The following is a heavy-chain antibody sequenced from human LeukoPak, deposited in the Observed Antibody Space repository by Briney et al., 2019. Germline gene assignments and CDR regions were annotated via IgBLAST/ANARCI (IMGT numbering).Heavy chain of an antibody. CDR3: ARGPFGIQLWPNDAFDI. D-gene: IGHD5-18*01. J-gene: IGHJ3*02. V-gene: IGHV4-61*02. CDR1: GGSISSGSYY. Sequence: PSETLSLTCTVSGGSISSGSYYWSWIRQPAGKGLEWIGRICASGSTNYNPSLKSRVTISVDTSKNQFSLKLSSVTAADTAVYYCARGPFGIQLWPNDAFDIWGQGTMVTVSS. CDR2: ICASGST.